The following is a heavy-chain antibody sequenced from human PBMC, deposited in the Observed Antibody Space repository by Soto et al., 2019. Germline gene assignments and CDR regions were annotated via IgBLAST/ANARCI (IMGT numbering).Heavy chain of an antibody. CDR2: INAGNGNT. V-gene: IGHV1-3*01. CDR3: ARAPINAKWGVTMFDY. D-gene: IGHD7-27*01. CDR1: GFTFTSHA. J-gene: IGHJ4*02. Sequence: QVHLVQSATEVKRPGASVKVSCQTSGFTFTSHAIQWVRQAPGQRPEWLGWINAGNGNTKYSRRFQGRITITRDTAASTAYMELDSLTSEDTALFYCARAPINAKWGVTMFDYWGQGTLVTVSS.